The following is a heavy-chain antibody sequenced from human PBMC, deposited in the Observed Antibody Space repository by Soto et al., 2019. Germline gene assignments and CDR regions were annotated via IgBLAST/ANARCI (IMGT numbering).Heavy chain of an antibody. CDR1: GFTFSSNW. J-gene: IGHJ4*02. CDR3: ARPEWGYCSTTSCSPYYFDS. V-gene: IGHV3-7*03. Sequence: GGTLRLSCAASGFTFSSNWMTWVRQAPGKGREWVANIKQDGSEKYYVDSVKGRFTISRDNAKNSLYLQMNSLRAEDTAVYYCARPEWGYCSTTSCSPYYFDSWGQGTLVTVSS. D-gene: IGHD2-2*01. CDR2: IKQDGSEK.